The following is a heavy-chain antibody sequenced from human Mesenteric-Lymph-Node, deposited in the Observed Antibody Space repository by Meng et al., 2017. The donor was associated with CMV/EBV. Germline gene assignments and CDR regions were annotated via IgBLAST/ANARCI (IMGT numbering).Heavy chain of an antibody. J-gene: IGHJ6*02. V-gene: IGHV3-23*01. CDR1: GFTFSSYA. D-gene: IGHD1-20*01. Sequence: GGSLRLSCAASGFTFSSYAMSWVRQAPGKGLEWVSAISGSGGSTYYADSVKGRFTISRDNSKNTLYLQMNSLRAEDTAVYSCAKGGNWNYYYGMDVWGQGTTVTVSS. CDR3: AKGGNWNYYYGMDV. CDR2: ISGSGGST.